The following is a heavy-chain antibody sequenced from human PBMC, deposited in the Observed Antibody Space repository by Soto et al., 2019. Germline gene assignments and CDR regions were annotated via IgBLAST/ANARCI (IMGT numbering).Heavy chain of an antibody. CDR1: GDSVSSNSAA. J-gene: IGHJ6*02. CDR2: TYYRSKWYN. V-gene: IGHV6-1*01. Sequence: SQTLSLTCVISGDSVSSNSAAWNWIRQSPSRGLEWLGRTYYRSKWYNDYAVSVKSRITINPDTSKNQFSLQLNSVTPEDTAVYYCARSGRIRASEDYYGSGSYSPSYYYGMDVWGQVTTVTVSS. CDR3: ARSGRIRASEDYYGSGSYSPSYYYGMDV. D-gene: IGHD3-10*01.